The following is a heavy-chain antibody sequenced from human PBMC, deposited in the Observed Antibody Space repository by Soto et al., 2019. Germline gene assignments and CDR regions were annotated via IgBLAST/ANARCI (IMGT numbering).Heavy chain of an antibody. J-gene: IGHJ6*02. CDR1: GFLFSIYG. CDR2: IWYDGSIK. D-gene: IGHD1-26*01. Sequence: GGSLRLSCAASGFLFSIYGMHWVRQSPGKGLEWVAVIWYDGSIKYYADSVKGRFTISRDNSKKTVYLQMNSLRAEDTAVYYCERSPSRWEPIYYHDAMDASCQGTRFTGSS. CDR3: ERSPSRWEPIYYHDAMDA. V-gene: IGHV3-33*01.